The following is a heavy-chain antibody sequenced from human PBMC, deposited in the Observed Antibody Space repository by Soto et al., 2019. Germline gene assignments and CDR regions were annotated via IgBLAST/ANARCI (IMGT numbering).Heavy chain of an antibody. CDR1: GFTFTSYG. CDR2: ISDYESKA. Sequence: APGKVSCQASGFTFTSYGISWVRPASGERLEWRGWISDYESKANYAQKLHGRVTMTTDTSTSTAYMELRRLRYDDTAVYYCAREREAAPGKLFEPWGQGTLVNVSS. J-gene: IGHJ4*03. CDR3: AREREAAPGKLFEP. V-gene: IGHV1-18*01. D-gene: IGHD6-25*01.